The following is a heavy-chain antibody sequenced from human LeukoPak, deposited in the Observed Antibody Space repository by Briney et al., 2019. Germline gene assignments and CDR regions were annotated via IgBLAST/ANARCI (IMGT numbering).Heavy chain of an antibody. CDR1: GYTFTGYY. Sequence: GASVKVSCKASGYTFTGYYMHWVRQAPGQGLEGMGWINPSSGGTNYAQKFQDRVTMTRDTSISTVYMELSRLRSDDTAVYYCATVRLEIYSFHIWGQGTMVTVSS. J-gene: IGHJ3*02. CDR3: ATVRLEIYSFHI. D-gene: IGHD1-1*01. V-gene: IGHV1-2*02. CDR2: INPSSGGT.